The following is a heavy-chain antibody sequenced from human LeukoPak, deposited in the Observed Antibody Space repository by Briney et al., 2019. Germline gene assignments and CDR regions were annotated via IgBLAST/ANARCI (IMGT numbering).Heavy chain of an antibody. Sequence: GGSLRLSCAASGFTFSSYGMSWVRQAPGKGLEWVSAISGSGGSTYYADSVKGRFTISRDNSKNTVYLQMNSLRAEDTAVYYCARGEYNWNDLHLWGQGTLVTVSS. D-gene: IGHD1-20*01. CDR3: ARGEYNWNDLHL. V-gene: IGHV3-23*01. CDR1: GFTFSSYG. CDR2: ISGSGGST. J-gene: IGHJ5*02.